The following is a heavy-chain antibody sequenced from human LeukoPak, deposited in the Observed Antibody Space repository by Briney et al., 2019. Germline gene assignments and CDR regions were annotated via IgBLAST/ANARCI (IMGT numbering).Heavy chain of an antibody. D-gene: IGHD2-8*01. CDR2: ITTYNGNK. Sequence: ASVKVSCKASGCTLSGYGISWVRQAPGQGLEWVGWITTYNGNKKYSQKFQGRVTMTTDTSTSTYYMEVRSLRSDDTAIYYCARDCSNGVCFPRDYWGQGTLVTVST. CDR3: ARDCSNGVCFPRDY. CDR1: GCTLSGYG. J-gene: IGHJ4*02. V-gene: IGHV1-18*01.